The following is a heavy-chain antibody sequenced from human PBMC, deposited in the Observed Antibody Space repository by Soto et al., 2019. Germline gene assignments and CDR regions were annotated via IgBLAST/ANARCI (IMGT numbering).Heavy chain of an antibody. CDR3: ARDRIVGATRGYYFDY. CDR1: GFTFSSYV. J-gene: IGHJ4*02. CDR2: IFSDGSNK. D-gene: IGHD1-26*01. V-gene: IGHV3-30-3*01. Sequence: VGSLRLSCAASGFTFSSYVMHWVRQAPGKGLEWVALIFSDGSNKYSADSVKGRFTISRDNSKNTLDLQMNSLRAEDTAVYYCARDRIVGATRGYYFDYWGQGTLVTVSS.